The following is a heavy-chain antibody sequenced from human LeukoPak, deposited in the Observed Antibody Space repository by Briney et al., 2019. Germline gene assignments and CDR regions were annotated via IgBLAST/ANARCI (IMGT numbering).Heavy chain of an antibody. J-gene: IGHJ4*02. Sequence: ASVKVSCKASGHTFTSYDINWVRQATGQGLEWMGWMNPNSGNTGYAQKFQGRVTMTRNTSISTAYMELSSLRSEDTAVYYCARGASESGYYFDYWGQGTLVTVSS. CDR2: MNPNSGNT. CDR1: GHTFTSYD. V-gene: IGHV1-8*01. CDR3: ARGASESGYYFDY.